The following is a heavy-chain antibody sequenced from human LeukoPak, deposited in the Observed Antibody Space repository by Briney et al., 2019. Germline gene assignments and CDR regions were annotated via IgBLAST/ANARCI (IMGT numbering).Heavy chain of an antibody. Sequence: GASVKVSCKASGYTFTNYGISWVRQAPGQGLEWMGWISPYNGNTNYAQKFQGRLTMTTDTSTSTAYMELRSLRSDDTAMYYCARGPKVGAARGDYWGQRTLVTVSS. CDR2: ISPYNGNT. J-gene: IGHJ4*02. V-gene: IGHV1-18*01. D-gene: IGHD1-26*01. CDR1: GYTFTNYG. CDR3: ARGPKVGAARGDY.